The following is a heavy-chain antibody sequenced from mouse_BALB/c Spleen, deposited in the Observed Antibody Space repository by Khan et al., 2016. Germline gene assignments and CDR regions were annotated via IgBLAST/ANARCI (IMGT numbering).Heavy chain of an antibody. J-gene: IGHJ2*01. CDR2: IRNKAIGYTT. D-gene: IGHD1-1*02. CDR1: GFTFTDYY. CDR3: ARDMGGMLFDY. V-gene: IGHV7-3*02. Sequence: EVELVESGGGLVQPGDSLRLSCATTGFTFTDYYMNWVRQPPGKALEWLGFIRNKAIGYTTEYSPSVKGRFTISRDNSQSILYLQMNTLRAEDSATSYCARDMGGMLFDYWGQGTTLTVSS.